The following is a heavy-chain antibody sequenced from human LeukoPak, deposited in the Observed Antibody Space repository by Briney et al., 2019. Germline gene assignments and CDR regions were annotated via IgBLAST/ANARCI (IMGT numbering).Heavy chain of an antibody. Sequence: PSETLSLTCTVSGDSISSNTFYWSWIRQPAGKGLEWIGRIYTSGSTNYNPSLKSRVTMSVDTSKNQFSLKLTSVTAADTAVYYCARRKYSSSWPAFIAVAGTTGDLDYWGQGTLVTVSS. V-gene: IGHV4-61*02. J-gene: IGHJ4*02. D-gene: IGHD6-13*01. CDR3: ARRKYSSSWPAFIAVAGTTGDLDY. CDR1: GDSISSNTFY. CDR2: IYTSGST.